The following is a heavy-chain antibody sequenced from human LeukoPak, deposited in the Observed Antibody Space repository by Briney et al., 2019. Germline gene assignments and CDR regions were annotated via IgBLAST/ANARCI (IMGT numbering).Heavy chain of an antibody. CDR2: INNRGGST. CDR1: GLTISNNW. CDR3: AKDALGMITFGGVIEEWGDFDY. J-gene: IGHJ4*02. D-gene: IGHD3-16*02. Sequence: QSGGCLRLSCADSGLTISNNWMSWVRQAPGKGLEWVSSINNRGGSTYYADSAKGRFTISRDNSKNTLYLQMNSLRAEDTAVYYCAKDALGMITFGGVIEEWGDFDYWGQGTLVTVSS. V-gene: IGHV3-23*01.